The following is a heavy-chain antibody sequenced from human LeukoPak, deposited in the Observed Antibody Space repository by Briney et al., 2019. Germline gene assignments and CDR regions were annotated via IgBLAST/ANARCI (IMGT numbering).Heavy chain of an antibody. V-gene: IGHV3-20*04. J-gene: IGHJ4*02. CDR2: INWNGGST. Sequence: PGGSLRLSCAAXXXTXXXXXXXWXRQAXGXXXEWFSGINWNGGSTGYADSVKGRFTISRDNFKNTLYLQMNSLRAEDTAVYYCVRFYWGSLDIWGQGTLVTVSS. CDR3: VRFYWGSLDI. D-gene: IGHD7-27*01. CDR1: XXTXXXXX.